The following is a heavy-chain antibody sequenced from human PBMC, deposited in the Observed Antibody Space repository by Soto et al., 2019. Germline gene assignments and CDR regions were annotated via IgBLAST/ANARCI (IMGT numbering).Heavy chain of an antibody. CDR3: ARGGRITMVWGVRLYGMDV. V-gene: IGHV4-34*01. Sequence: QVQLQQWGAGLLKPSETLSLTCAVYGGSFSGYYWSWIRQPPGKGLEWIGEINHSGSTNYNPSLKSRVTISVDTSKNQFSLKLSSVTAADTAVYYCARGGRITMVWGVRLYGMDVWGQGTTVTVSS. J-gene: IGHJ6*02. D-gene: IGHD3-10*01. CDR2: INHSGST. CDR1: GGSFSGYY.